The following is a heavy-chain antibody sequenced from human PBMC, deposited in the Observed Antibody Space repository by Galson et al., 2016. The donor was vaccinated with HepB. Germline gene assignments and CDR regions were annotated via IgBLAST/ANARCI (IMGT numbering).Heavy chain of an antibody. CDR1: GFTFGDHA. Sequence: SLRLSCAASGFTFGDHAMTWVRQAPGKGLEWVGFIRSNAYGGTPEYAASVEDRFTISRDDSKSIAYLQMNSLKAEDTAVYYCTRDNSYYFDYWGQGTPVTVSS. CDR2: IRSNAYGGTP. J-gene: IGHJ4*02. V-gene: IGHV3-49*04. CDR3: TRDNSYYFDY.